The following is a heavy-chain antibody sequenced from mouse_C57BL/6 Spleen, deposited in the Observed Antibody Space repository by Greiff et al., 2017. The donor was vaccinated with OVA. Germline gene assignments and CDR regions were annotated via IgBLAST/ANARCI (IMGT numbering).Heavy chain of an antibody. J-gene: IGHJ3*01. V-gene: IGHV5-9*01. D-gene: IGHD2-4*01. CDR3: ARPSYDFSWVAY. CDR1: GFTFSSYT. CDR2: LSGGGGNT. Sequence: EVKLVESGGGLVKPGGSLKLSCAASGFTFSSYTMSWVRQTPEKRLEWVATLSGGGGNTYYPDSVKGRFTISRDNATNTLYLQLSSLRSEDTALYYCARPSYDFSWVAYWGQGTLVTVSA.